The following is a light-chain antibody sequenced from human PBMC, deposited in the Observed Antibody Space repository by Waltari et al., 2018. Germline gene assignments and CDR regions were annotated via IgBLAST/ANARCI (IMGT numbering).Light chain of an antibody. CDR1: QSINSY. J-gene: IGKJ2*01. V-gene: IGKV1-39*01. CDR2: GTS. Sequence: DIQLTQSPSSLSASPRDRVTITCRASQSINSYLNWYHQKPGKAPKLLIFGTSSLQSGVPSRFSGSGSGTDFSLTINSLQPEDFAAYYCQQTYTTPYTFGQGTKLEIK. CDR3: QQTYTTPYT.